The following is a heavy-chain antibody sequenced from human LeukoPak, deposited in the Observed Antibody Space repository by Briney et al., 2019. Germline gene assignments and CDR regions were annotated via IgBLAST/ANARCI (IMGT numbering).Heavy chain of an antibody. CDR2: INTDGSNT. J-gene: IGHJ4*02. CDR3: VGGYRSDY. D-gene: IGHD5-18*01. V-gene: IGHV3-74*01. Sequence: GGSLRLSCAGSGFTFSSYWMHWVRQVPGKGLVWVSRINTDGSNTSYADSVKGRFTISRDNAKNTLYLQMNSLRAEDTAVYYCVGGYRSDYWGQGTLVTVSS. CDR1: GFTFSSYW.